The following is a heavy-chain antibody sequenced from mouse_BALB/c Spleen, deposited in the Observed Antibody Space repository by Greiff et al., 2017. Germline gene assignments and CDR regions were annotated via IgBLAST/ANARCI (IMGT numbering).Heavy chain of an antibody. J-gene: IGHJ3*01. Sequence: ESGPGLVKPSQSLSLTCSVTGYSITSGYYWNWLRQFPGNKLEWMGYISYDGSNNYNPSLKNRISITRDTSKNQFFLKLDSVTTEDTATYYCARDYGYDVKFDYWGQGTLVTVSA. CDR2: ISYDGSN. CDR3: ARDYGYDVKFDY. D-gene: IGHD2-2*01. CDR1: GYSITSGYY. V-gene: IGHV3-6*02.